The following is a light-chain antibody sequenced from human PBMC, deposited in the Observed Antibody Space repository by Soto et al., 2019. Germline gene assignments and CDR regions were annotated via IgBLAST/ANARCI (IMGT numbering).Light chain of an antibody. J-gene: IGLJ3*02. V-gene: IGLV2-14*01. CDR3: NSHTRAHSLV. Sequence: QSVLTQPASVSGSPGQSITISCTGTSSDVGGYNHVSWYQHHPGKAPKLMIYEVSNRPSGVSNRFSGSKSGNTASLTISGLQADDEADYYCNSHTRAHSLVFGGGTKVTVL. CDR1: SSDVGGYNH. CDR2: EVS.